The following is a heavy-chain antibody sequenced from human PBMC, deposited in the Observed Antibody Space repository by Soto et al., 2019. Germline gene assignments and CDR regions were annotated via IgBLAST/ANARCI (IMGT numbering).Heavy chain of an antibody. Sequence: QVQLQQWGAGLLKPSETLSLTCAVYGGSFSGYYWSWIRQPPGKGLEWIGEINHSGRTNYNPSLKSRVTRSVDTSKNQFSLKLSSVTAAATAGYYCASYACNSCGTEIHLSGGWFDPRGQGTLVTVSS. CDR2: INHSGRT. J-gene: IGHJ5*02. CDR3: ASYACNSCGTEIHLSGGWFDP. CDR1: GGSFSGYY. D-gene: IGHD2-15*01. V-gene: IGHV4-34*01.